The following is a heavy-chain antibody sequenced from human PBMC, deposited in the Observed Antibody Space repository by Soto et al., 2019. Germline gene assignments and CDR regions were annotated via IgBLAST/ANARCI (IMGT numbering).Heavy chain of an antibody. Sequence: GGSLRLSCAASGFTFSSFSLHWVRQAPGKGLEWLALISYDGTNKYNADSVKGRFTISRDNPNNTLYLQLNSLRPDDTAVYYCARTTTVAGTPEYDYWGQGALVTVSS. V-gene: IGHV3-30-3*01. CDR3: ARTTTVAGTPEYDY. CDR1: GFTFSSFS. CDR2: ISYDGTNK. D-gene: IGHD6-19*01. J-gene: IGHJ4*02.